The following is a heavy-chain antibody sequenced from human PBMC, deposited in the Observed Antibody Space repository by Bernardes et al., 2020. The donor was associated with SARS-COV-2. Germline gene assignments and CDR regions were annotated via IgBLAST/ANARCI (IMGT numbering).Heavy chain of an antibody. CDR3: ASIAAAGNLYYYYGMDV. Sequence: GGSLRLSCAASGFTFSSYSMNWVRQAPGKGLEWVSYISSSSSTIYYADSVKGRFTISRDNAKNSLYLQMNSLRDEDTAVYYCASIAAAGNLYYYYGMDVWGQGTTVTVSS. CDR2: ISSSSSTI. J-gene: IGHJ6*02. D-gene: IGHD6-13*01. CDR1: GFTFSSYS. V-gene: IGHV3-48*02.